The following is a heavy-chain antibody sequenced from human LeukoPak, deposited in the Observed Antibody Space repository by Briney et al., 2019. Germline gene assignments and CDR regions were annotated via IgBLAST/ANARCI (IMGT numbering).Heavy chain of an antibody. CDR3: ARGGSTDSIHSCGGNCYFLDY. CDR2: INPNSGGT. V-gene: IGHV1-2*02. CDR1: GYTFTGNH. J-gene: IGHJ4*02. D-gene: IGHD2-21*02. Sequence: GASVNVSCKASGYTFTGNHMHWMRQAPGQGLEWMGWINPNSGGTNYAQKFQGRVIMTRDTSISTAYMELSRLGSDDTAVYYCARGGSTDSIHSCGGNCYFLDYWGQGTLVTVSS.